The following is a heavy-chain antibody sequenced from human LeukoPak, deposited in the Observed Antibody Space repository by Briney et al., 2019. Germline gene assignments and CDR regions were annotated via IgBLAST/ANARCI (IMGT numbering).Heavy chain of an antibody. D-gene: IGHD6-19*01. J-gene: IGHJ6*02. V-gene: IGHV1-3*01. CDR2: INAGNGNT. CDR1: GYTFTSYG. CDR3: AREELPQSSGWLFYYNYGMDV. Sequence: ASVKVSCKTSGYTFTSYGIHWVRQAPGQRLEWMGWINAGNGNTKYPQKFQGRVTITRDTSASTAYMELSSLRSEGTAVYYRAREELPQSSGWLFYYNYGMDVWGQGTTVTVSS.